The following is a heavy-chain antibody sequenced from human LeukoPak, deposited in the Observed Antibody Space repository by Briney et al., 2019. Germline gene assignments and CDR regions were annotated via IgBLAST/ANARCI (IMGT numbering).Heavy chain of an antibody. CDR3: ARGDYDFWSGYPYYYYYMDV. Sequence: GGSLRLPCAASGFTFSSYWMHWVRQAPGKGLVWVSRINSDGSSTSYADSVKGRFTISRDNAKNTLYLQMNSLRAEDTAVYYCARGDYDFWSGYPYYYYYMDVWGKGTTVTVSS. CDR1: GFTFSSYW. V-gene: IGHV3-74*01. D-gene: IGHD3-3*01. J-gene: IGHJ6*03. CDR2: INSDGSST.